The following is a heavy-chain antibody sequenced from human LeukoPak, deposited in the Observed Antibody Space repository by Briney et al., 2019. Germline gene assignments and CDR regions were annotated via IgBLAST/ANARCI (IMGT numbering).Heavy chain of an antibody. D-gene: IGHD6-6*01. CDR2: IYYSGST. CDR1: GGSISSSSYY. Sequence: SETLSLTCTVSGGSISSSSYYWGWIRQPPGKGLEWIGSIYYSGSTYYNPSLKSRVTISVDTSKNQFSLKLSSVTAADTAVYYCARAKKYSSSYYWFDPWGQGTLVTVSS. CDR3: ARAKKYSSSYYWFDP. V-gene: IGHV4-39*07. J-gene: IGHJ5*02.